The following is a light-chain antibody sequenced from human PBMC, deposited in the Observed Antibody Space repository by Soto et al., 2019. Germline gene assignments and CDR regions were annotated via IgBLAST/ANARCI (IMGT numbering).Light chain of an antibody. CDR1: SSDIGGYNF. V-gene: IGLV2-8*01. Sequence: QSALTQPPSASGSPGQSVAISCTGTSSDIGGYNFVSWYQQHPGKAPKLMIYEVTKRPSGVPDRFSGSKSGNTATLIVSGLQAEDEADYYCRSHGGSNSPFVFGTGTKLTVL. CDR3: RSHGGSNSPFV. J-gene: IGLJ1*01. CDR2: EVT.